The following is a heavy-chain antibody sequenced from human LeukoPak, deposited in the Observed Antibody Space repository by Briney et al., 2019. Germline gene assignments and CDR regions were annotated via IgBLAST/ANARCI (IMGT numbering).Heavy chain of an antibody. V-gene: IGHV1-69*06. J-gene: IGHJ3*02. CDR2: IIPIFGTA. CDR1: GGTFSSYA. D-gene: IGHD6-13*01. CDR3: ARQQQLEGAFDI. Sequence: SVKVSCKASGGTFSSYAISWVRQAPGQGLEWMGGIIPIFGTANYAQKFQGRVTITADKSTSTAYMELSSLRSEDTAVYYCARQQQLEGAFDIWGQGTMVTVSS.